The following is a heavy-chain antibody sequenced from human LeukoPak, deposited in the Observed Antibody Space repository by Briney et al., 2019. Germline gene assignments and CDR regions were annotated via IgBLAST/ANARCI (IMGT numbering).Heavy chain of an antibody. V-gene: IGHV4-34*01. CDR2: IKDSVST. J-gene: IGHJ4*02. CDR1: GGSFNGYY. D-gene: IGHD2-15*01. CDR3: ARLNCSGGSCYPDY. Sequence: PSGTLCLSCAVYGGSFNGYYWSWIRQPPGKGLEWIGEIKDSVSTDYNPSLKSRVTISVDTSKNQFSLKLSSVTAADTAVYYCARLNCSGGSCYPDYWGQGTLVTVSS.